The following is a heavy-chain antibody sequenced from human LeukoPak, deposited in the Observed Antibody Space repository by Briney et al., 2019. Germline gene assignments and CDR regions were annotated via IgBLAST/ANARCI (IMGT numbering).Heavy chain of an antibody. CDR1: GYTFTGYY. CDR3: ARTGITMVRGVIGWFDP. D-gene: IGHD3-10*01. CDR2: INPNSGGT. Sequence: ASVKVSCKASGYTFTGYYMHWVRQAPGQGLEWMGWINPNSGGTNYAQKFQGRVTMTRDTSISTAYMELSRLRSDDTAVYYCARTGITMVRGVIGWFDPWGQGTLVIVSS. V-gene: IGHV1-2*02. J-gene: IGHJ5*02.